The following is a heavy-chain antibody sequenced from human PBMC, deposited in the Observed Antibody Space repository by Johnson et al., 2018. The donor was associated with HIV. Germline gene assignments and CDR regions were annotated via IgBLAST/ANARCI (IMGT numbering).Heavy chain of an antibody. D-gene: IGHD3-3*01. V-gene: IGHV3-20*04. CDR1: GFTFDDYG. CDR2: INWNVGST. CDR3: ARPAGDFWSGYYDAFEI. Sequence: EVQLVESGGGVVRPGGSLRLSCAASGFTFDDYGMSWVRQAPGMGLEWVSGINWNVGSTGYAGSVKGQFTISRDNAKNSLYLQMNSLRAEDTAVYYCARPAGDFWSGYYDAFEIWGQGTMATVSS. J-gene: IGHJ3*02.